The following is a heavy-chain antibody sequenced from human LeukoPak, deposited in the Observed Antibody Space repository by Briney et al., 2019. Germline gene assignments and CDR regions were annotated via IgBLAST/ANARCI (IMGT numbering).Heavy chain of an antibody. Sequence: ASVKVSCKASGHTFTGYYMHWVRQAPGQGLEWMGWINPNSGGTNYAQKFQGWVTMTRDTSISTAYMELSRLRSDDTAVYYCARGRFYPDIVATDAFHIWGQGTMVTVSS. V-gene: IGHV1-2*04. CDR2: INPNSGGT. CDR1: GHTFTGYY. CDR3: ARGRFYPDIVATDAFHI. D-gene: IGHD5-12*01. J-gene: IGHJ3*02.